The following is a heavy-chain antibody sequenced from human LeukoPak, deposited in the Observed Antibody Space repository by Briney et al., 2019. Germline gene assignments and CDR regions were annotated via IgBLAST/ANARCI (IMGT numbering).Heavy chain of an antibody. CDR1: GGSISSYY. V-gene: IGHV4-59*08. J-gene: IGHJ5*02. CDR3: ARHVRKRGIAVAGTPGWFDP. D-gene: IGHD6-19*01. Sequence: PSETLSLTCTVSGGSISSYYWSWIRQSPGKGLEWIGYIYYTETSYNPSLKSRVTISADTSKNQFSLKLSSVTAADTAVYYCARHVRKRGIAVAGTPGWFDPWGQGTLVTVSS. CDR2: IYYTET.